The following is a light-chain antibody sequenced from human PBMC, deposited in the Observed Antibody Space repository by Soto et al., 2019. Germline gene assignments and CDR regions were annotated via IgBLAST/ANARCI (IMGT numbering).Light chain of an antibody. CDR3: QQRSNWLT. Sequence: EIVLTQSPATLSLSPGERATLSCRASQSVSSYLAWFHQKPGQAPRRLIYDASSRATAIPARFSGSGAGTDFTLTISSLEPEDFAVYYWQQRSNWLTFGGGTKVEIK. V-gene: IGKV3-11*01. J-gene: IGKJ4*01. CDR1: QSVSSY. CDR2: DAS.